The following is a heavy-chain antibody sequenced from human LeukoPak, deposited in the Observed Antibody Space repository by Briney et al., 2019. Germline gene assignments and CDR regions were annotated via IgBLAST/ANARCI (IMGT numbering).Heavy chain of an antibody. CDR1: GGSISSSSYY. Sequence: SETLSLTCTVSGGSISSSSYYWGWIRQPPGKGLEWIGSIYYSGSTYYNPSLKSRVTISVDTSKNQFSLKLSSVTAADTAVYYCARWTTGSTVQTDAFDIWGQGTMVTVSS. D-gene: IGHD4-17*01. J-gene: IGHJ3*02. V-gene: IGHV4-39*01. CDR3: ARWTTGSTVQTDAFDI. CDR2: IYYSGST.